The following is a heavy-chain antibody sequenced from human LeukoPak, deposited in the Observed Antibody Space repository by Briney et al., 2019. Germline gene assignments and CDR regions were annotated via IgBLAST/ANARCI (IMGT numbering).Heavy chain of an antibody. CDR1: GFTFSSYS. Sequence: GGSLRLSCAASGFTFSSYSMNWVRQAPGKGLEWVSSISSSSSYIYYADSVKGRFTISRDNAKNSLYLQMNSLRAEDTAVYYCARDFSLGAQWLADPYYFDYWGQGTLVTVSS. D-gene: IGHD6-19*01. CDR2: ISSSSSYI. J-gene: IGHJ4*02. CDR3: ARDFSLGAQWLADPYYFDY. V-gene: IGHV3-21*01.